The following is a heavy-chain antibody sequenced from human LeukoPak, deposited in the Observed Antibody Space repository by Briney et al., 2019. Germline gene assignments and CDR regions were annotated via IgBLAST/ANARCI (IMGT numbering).Heavy chain of an antibody. J-gene: IGHJ4*02. D-gene: IGHD5-24*01. Sequence: GESLKISCKGSGYSFTSYWIGWVRHMPGKGPEWMGIIYPGDSETRYSPSFQGQVTFSADKSISTAYLQWGSLKASDTAIYYCARHTSEMRPDYWGQGTLVTVSS. V-gene: IGHV5-51*01. CDR2: IYPGDSET. CDR1: GYSFTSYW. CDR3: ARHTSEMRPDY.